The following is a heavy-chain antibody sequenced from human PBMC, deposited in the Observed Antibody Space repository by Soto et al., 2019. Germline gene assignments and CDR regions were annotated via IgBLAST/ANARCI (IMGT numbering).Heavy chain of an antibody. CDR2: ISSDNDDT. CDR1: GYTFTSSG. V-gene: IGHV1-18*01. J-gene: IGHJ6*02. Sequence: ASVKVYCKASGYTFTSSGISWVRQAPGQGLEWMGWISSDNDDTKYAQRLQGRVTMTTDTSTRTAYMDTRGLRSDDTAIYYCARGGYYDSSGARNYHYYGMDAWGQGTTVTVSS. D-gene: IGHD3-22*01. CDR3: ARGGYYDSSGARNYHYYGMDA.